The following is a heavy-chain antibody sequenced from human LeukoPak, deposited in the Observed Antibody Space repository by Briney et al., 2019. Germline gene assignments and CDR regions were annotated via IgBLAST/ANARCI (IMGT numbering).Heavy chain of an antibody. CDR2: ITSSGSTI. V-gene: IGHV3-48*03. CDR3: VRMGGGGYYFDY. Sequence: GGSLRLSCAASEFPFGSYEMNWVRQAPGKGLEWVSCITSSGSTIFYADSVKGRFTISRDNAKNSLYLQMNSLRAGDTAVYYCVRMGGGGYYFDYWGQGTLVTVSS. D-gene: IGHD1-26*01. J-gene: IGHJ4*02. CDR1: EFPFGSYE.